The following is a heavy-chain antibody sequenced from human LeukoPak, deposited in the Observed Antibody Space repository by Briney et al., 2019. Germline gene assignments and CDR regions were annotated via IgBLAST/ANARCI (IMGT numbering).Heavy chain of an antibody. CDR1: GFTFSSYEM. CDR2: IYHSGST. J-gene: IGHJ3*02. CDR3: ASDSSGYYYDFDI. V-gene: IGHV4-4*02. D-gene: IGHD3-22*01. Sequence: GSLRLSCAASGFTFSSYEMNWVRQPPGKGLEWIGEIYHSGSTNYNPSLKSRVTISVDKSKNQFSLKLSSVTAADTAVYYCASDSSGYYYDFDIWGQGTMVTVSS.